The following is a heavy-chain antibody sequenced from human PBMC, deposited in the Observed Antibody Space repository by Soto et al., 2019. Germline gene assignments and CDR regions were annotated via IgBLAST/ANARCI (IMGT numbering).Heavy chain of an antibody. V-gene: IGHV3-73*01. CDR3: TTRDCSGGSCYSGAVDY. CDR2: IRSKANSYAT. D-gene: IGHD2-15*01. J-gene: IGHJ4*02. Sequence: GGSLRLSCAASGFTFSGSAMHWVRQASGKGLEWVGRIRSKANSYATAYAASGKGRFTISRDDSKNTAYLQMNSLKTEDTAVYYCTTRDCSGGSCYSGAVDYWGQGTLVTVSS. CDR1: GFTFSGSA.